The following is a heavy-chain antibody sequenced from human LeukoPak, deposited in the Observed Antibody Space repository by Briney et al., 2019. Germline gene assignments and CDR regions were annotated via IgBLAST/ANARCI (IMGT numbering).Heavy chain of an antibody. D-gene: IGHD6-19*01. CDR3: ARDLSAVDGTGN. J-gene: IGHJ4*02. CDR2: ISVDGGNK. CDR1: GFTFSGYG. Sequence: GRSLRLSCAASGFTFSGYGMHWVRQAPGKGLEWVAVISVDGGNKFYADSVEGRFTISRDNSKNTLDLQMSSLRTEDTAVYYCARDLSAVDGTGNWGQGTLVTVSS. V-gene: IGHV3-30*03.